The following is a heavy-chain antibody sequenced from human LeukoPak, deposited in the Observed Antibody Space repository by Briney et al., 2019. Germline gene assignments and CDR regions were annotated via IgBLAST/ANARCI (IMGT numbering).Heavy chain of an antibody. J-gene: IGHJ5*02. CDR2: MNPNSGNT. CDR3: AREGFTIYGVVISPHNWFDP. D-gene: IGHD3-3*01. Sequence: ASVKVSCKTSGYTFTTYGISWVRQATGQGLEWMGWMNPNSGNTGYAQKFQGRVTMTRNTSISTAYMELSSLRSEDTAVYYCAREGFTIYGVVISPHNWFDPWGQGTLVTVSS. V-gene: IGHV1-8*02. CDR1: GYTFTTYG.